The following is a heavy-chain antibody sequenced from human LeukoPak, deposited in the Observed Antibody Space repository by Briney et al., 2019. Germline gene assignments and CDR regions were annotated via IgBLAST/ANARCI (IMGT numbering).Heavy chain of an antibody. D-gene: IGHD6-13*01. CDR2: LYSGGST. CDR3: ARLPCSSSWSTCGS. J-gene: IGHJ5*02. Sequence: PGGSLRLSCAASGFTFSSNYMSWVRQAPGKGLEWVSVLYSGGSTYYADSVKGRFTISRDKSKNTLYLQMNSLRAEDTAVYYCARLPCSSSWSTCGSWGQGTLVTVSS. V-gene: IGHV3-53*01. CDR1: GFTFSSNY.